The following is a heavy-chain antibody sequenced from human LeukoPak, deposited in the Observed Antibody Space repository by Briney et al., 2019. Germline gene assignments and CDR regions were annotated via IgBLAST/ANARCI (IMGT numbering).Heavy chain of an antibody. CDR1: RFTFSTYW. D-gene: IGHD6-19*01. Sequence: GGSLRLSCAASRFTFSTYWMSWVRLAPGKGLECVANINQDGSEKNYVDSVKGRFTISRDNAKNSLYLQMNSLRADDTAVYYCARDQDAYSSGWYGVFDYWGQGALVTVSS. CDR2: INQDGSEK. CDR3: ARDQDAYSSGWYGVFDY. J-gene: IGHJ4*02. V-gene: IGHV3-7*05.